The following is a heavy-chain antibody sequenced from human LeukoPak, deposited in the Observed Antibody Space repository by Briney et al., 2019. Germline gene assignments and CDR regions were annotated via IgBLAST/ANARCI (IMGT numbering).Heavy chain of an antibody. J-gene: IGHJ4*02. V-gene: IGHV4-34*01. D-gene: IGHD2-2*02. CDR1: GGSFSGYY. CDR3: ARGGRGYCSSTSCDTDYFDY. CDR2: INHSGST. Sequence: SATLSLTCDVSGGSFSGYYWSWIRQPPGQGLEWIGEINHSGSTNYNPSLKSRVTISVDTSKNQFSVKLSSVTAADTAVYYCARGGRGYCSSTSCDTDYFDYWGQGTLVTVSS.